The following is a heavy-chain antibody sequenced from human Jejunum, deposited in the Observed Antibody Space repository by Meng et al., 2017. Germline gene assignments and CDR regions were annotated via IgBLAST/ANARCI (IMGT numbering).Heavy chain of an antibody. J-gene: IGHJ4*02. D-gene: IGHD6-13*01. V-gene: IGHV2-5*02. CDR2: IYWDDDK. CDR1: GFSLSVSGVG. CDR3: AHRLGPSGHSWDVGYFDF. Sequence: QIALKESGPTLVKPTQTLTLTCTFSGFSLSVSGVGVGWIRQPPGKALEWLALIYWDDDKRYSPSLKNRLTIAKDTSKNQVVLTMTNVDPVDTATYFCAHRLGPSGHSWDVGYFDFWGQGALVTVSS.